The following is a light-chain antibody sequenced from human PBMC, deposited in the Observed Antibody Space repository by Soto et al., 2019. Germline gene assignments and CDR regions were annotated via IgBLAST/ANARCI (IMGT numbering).Light chain of an antibody. CDR1: SSNIGAGCD. J-gene: IGLJ2*01. CDR3: QSYDSSLSVV. V-gene: IGLV1-40*01. CDR2: ANN. Sequence: VLTQPPSVSGAPGQRVTISCTGSSSNIGAGCDVHWYQQLPGTAPKLLIYANNNRPSGVPDRFSGSKSGTSASLAITGLQAEDEADYYCQSYDSSLSVVFGGGTKLTVL.